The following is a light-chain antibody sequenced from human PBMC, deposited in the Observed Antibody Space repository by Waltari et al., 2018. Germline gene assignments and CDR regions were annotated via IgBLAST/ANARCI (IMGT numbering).Light chain of an antibody. CDR2: RSS. J-gene: IGKJ1*01. Sequence: DIVMTQSPDSLAVSLGERTTISCTSSQNILYHSNNQNYLAWYQQKPGQPPKLLIYRSSTRHSGVPDRFSGSGSGTDFTLTISSLQAEDVAVYYCQQYYSRRTFGQGTKVEIK. CDR1: QNILYHSNNQNY. V-gene: IGKV4-1*01. CDR3: QQYYSRRT.